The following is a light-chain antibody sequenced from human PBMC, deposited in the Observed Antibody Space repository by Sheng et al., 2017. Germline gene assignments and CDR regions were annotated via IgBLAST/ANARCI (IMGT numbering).Light chain of an antibody. V-gene: IGKV1-NL1*01. CDR3: QQYYSTPFT. J-gene: IGKJ4*01. CDR2: DAS. Sequence: DIQMTQSPSSLSASVGDRVTISCRASQGFSNSLAWYQQKPGKAPKLLLYDASTLQTGVPSRFRGSGSGAAYTLTISSLQPEDFATYYCQQYYSTPFTFAEGPKVE. CDR1: QGFSNS.